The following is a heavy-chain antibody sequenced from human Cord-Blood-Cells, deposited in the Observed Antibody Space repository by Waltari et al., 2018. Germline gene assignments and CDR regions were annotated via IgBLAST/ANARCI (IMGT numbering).Heavy chain of an antibody. V-gene: IGHV4-34*01. J-gene: IGHJ4*02. CDR3: ARIADSYGSLYFDY. D-gene: IGHD5-18*01. Sequence: QVQLQQWGAGLLKPSETLSLTCAVYGGSFSGYYWSWIRQPPGKGLEWIGEINHSGSTNYNPSLKSRVTISVDTSKNQFSLKLSSVTAADTAVYYCARIADSYGSLYFDYRGQGTLVTVSS. CDR2: INHSGST. CDR1: GGSFSGYY.